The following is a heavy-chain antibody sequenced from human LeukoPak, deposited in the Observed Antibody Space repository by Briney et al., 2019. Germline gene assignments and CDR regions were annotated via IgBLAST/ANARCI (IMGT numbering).Heavy chain of an antibody. Sequence: PSETLSLTCTASGGSISSYYWSWIRQPPGKGLEWIGYIYYSGSTNYNPSLKSRVTISVDTSKNQFSLKLSSVTAADTAVYYCARYYGSGSYDLPYYYYGMDVWGQGTTVTVSS. CDR2: IYYSGST. CDR3: ARYYGSGSYDLPYYYYGMDV. CDR1: GGSISSYY. D-gene: IGHD3-10*01. V-gene: IGHV4-59*01. J-gene: IGHJ6*02.